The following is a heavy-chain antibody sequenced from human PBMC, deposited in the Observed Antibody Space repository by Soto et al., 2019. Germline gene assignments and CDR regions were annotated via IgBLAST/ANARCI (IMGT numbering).Heavy chain of an antibody. Sequence: SETLSLTCSVSGGSINSYWWSWIRRPAGKGLEWIGRVYSSGTTDYNPSLNSRATLSVETSKNQFSLKLSSVTAADTAVYYCARDIGSYAYGEGYWGQGIQVTVSS. V-gene: IGHV4-4*07. CDR3: ARDIGSYAYGEGY. CDR1: GGSINSYW. D-gene: IGHD3-10*01. J-gene: IGHJ4*02. CDR2: VYSSGTT.